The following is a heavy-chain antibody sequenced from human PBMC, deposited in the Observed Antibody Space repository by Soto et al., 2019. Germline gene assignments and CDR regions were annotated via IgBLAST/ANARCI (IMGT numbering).Heavy chain of an antibody. CDR1: GDPIRSSSY. CDR2: IYSTGNT. J-gene: IGHJ6*02. V-gene: IGHV4-39*01. D-gene: IGHD6-13*01. CDR3: RRSSRYSTDV. Sequence: SETLSLTCTVSGDPIRSSSYWGWIRQPPGKGLEWIGSIYSTGNTYYNPSLNSQVTISVDTSKNQFSLNVISVTAADTAVYYCRRSSRYSTDVWGQGTTVTVSS.